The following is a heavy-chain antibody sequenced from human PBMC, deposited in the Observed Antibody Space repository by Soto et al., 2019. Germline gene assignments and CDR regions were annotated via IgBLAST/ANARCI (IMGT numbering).Heavy chain of an antibody. V-gene: IGHV1-69*08. J-gene: IGHJ6*02. CDR2: IITVLGTT. D-gene: IGHD2-21*01. CDR3: ARRRYCGYDCYHKHYYGMDV. CDR1: GDTFSSYA. Sequence: QVQLVQSGAELKKTGSSVRVSCRASGDTFSSYAVNWVRQAPGRGLEWMGRIITVLGTTDYAQKFKGRVTITAEKSTKKVYMELSSLRSEDTAVYYCARRRYCGYDCYHKHYYGMDVWGQGTTVTVAS.